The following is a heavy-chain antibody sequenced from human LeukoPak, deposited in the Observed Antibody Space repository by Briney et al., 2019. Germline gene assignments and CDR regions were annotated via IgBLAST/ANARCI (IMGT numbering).Heavy chain of an antibody. V-gene: IGHV1-2*02. J-gene: IGHJ4*02. D-gene: IGHD6-13*01. CDR2: INPNSGGT. Sequence: GASVKVSCKASGYTFTGYYMHWVRQAPGQGLEWMGWINPNSGGTNYAQKLQGRVTMTRDTSISTAYMELSRLRSDDTAVYYCARDRGYRIAAAGTYYFDYWGQGTLVTVSS. CDR1: GYTFTGYY. CDR3: ARDRGYRIAAAGTYYFDY.